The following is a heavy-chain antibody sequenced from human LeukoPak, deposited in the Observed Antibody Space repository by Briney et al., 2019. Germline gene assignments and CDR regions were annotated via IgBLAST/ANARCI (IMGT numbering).Heavy chain of an antibody. Sequence: GGSLTLSCAASGFTFSSYAMHWVRQAPGKGLEWVAVIWYDGSNKYYADSVKGRFTISRDNSKNTLYLQMNSLRAEDTAVYYCARGDYYYDSSGYYGSYFDYWGQGTLVTVSS. D-gene: IGHD3-22*01. CDR2: IWYDGSNK. V-gene: IGHV3-33*08. J-gene: IGHJ4*02. CDR3: ARGDYYYDSSGYYGSYFDY. CDR1: GFTFSSYA.